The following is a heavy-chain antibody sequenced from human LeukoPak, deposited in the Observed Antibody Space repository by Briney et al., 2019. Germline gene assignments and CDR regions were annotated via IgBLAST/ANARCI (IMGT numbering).Heavy chain of an antibody. J-gene: IGHJ4*02. V-gene: IGHV3-7*03. D-gene: IGHD5-12*01. CDR1: GFTFSSYW. CDR3: ATSGHSGYGIDY. CDR2: IKQDGSDT. Sequence: PGGSLRLSCVVSGFTFSSYWMTWVRQAPGKGLEWVANIKQDGSDTYSVDSVKGRFTISRDNAKNSLDLEMNSLRVEDTAVYYCATSGHSGYGIDYWGQGTLVAVSS.